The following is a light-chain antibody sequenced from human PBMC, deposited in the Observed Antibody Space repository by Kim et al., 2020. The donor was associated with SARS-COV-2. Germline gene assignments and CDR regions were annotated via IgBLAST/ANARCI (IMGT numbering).Light chain of an antibody. CDR3: QQYGTSPYT. V-gene: IGKV3-20*01. Sequence: EIVLTQSPGTLSLSPGERATLSCRASQSVNSAYFAWYQQKPAQAPRLLIYGASTRATDFPDRFSGSGSGKDFTLTISRLEPEDFAVYYCQQYGTSPYTFGQGTKLEI. CDR2: GAS. CDR1: QSVNSAY. J-gene: IGKJ2*01.